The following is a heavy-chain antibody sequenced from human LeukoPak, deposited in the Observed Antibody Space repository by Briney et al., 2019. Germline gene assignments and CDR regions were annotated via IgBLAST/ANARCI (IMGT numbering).Heavy chain of an antibody. V-gene: IGHV4-59*12. CDR1: GFTFSSYA. Sequence: AGGSLRLSCAAAGFTFSSYAMSWVRQAPGKGLEWIGNIYYSGSTNYNPSLKSRVTISVDTSKNQFSLKVTSVTAADTAMYYCARFDVIASWVDPWGQGTLVTVSS. J-gene: IGHJ5*02. CDR2: IYYSGST. CDR3: ARFDVIASWVDP. D-gene: IGHD3-16*02.